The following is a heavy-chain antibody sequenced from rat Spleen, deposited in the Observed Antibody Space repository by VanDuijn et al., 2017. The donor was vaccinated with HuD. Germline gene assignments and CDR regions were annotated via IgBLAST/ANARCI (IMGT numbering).Heavy chain of an antibody. CDR1: GFTFSDYY. D-gene: IGHD5-1*01. V-gene: IGHV5-29*01. Sequence: EVHLVESGGGLVQPGRSLKLSCAASGFTFSDYYMAWVRQAPTKGLEWVATISYDGSSTYYRDSVKGRFTISRDNAKSTLYLHMNSLRSEDTATYFCTRGGEPRSWGQGVMVTVSS. J-gene: IGHJ2*01. CDR3: TRGGEPRS. CDR2: ISYDGSST.